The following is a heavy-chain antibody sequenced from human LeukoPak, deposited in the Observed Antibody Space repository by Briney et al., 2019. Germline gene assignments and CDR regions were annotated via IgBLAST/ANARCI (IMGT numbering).Heavy chain of an antibody. CDR2: IYYSGNT. J-gene: IGHJ4*02. CDR1: GGSISSSSYY. V-gene: IGHV4-39*01. D-gene: IGHD3-9*01. Sequence: ASETLSLTCTVSGGSISSSSYYWGWIRQPPGKGLEWIGSIYYSGNTYYNPSLKSRVTISVDTSKNQFSLKLSSVTAADTAVYYCARLRYFDWLLPGYYFDYWGQGTLVTVSS. CDR3: ARLRYFDWLLPGYYFDY.